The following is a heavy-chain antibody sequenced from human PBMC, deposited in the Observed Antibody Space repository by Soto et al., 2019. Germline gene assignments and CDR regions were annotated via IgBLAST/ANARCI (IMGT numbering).Heavy chain of an antibody. V-gene: IGHV1-69*09. J-gene: IGHJ4*02. CDR3: ATMKRARLDS. D-gene: IGHD6-25*01. Sequence: QEQVVQSGPAMKEPGSSVKVSCRASGIMSSGYGFSWVRQAPGHGLEWVGRINPTLDSTQSAQNLQGRVSITVDKSTDTAYLEVTSLRLEDTAIYFCATMKRARLDSWGRGTVVTVSS. CDR2: INPTLDST. CDR1: GIMSSGYG.